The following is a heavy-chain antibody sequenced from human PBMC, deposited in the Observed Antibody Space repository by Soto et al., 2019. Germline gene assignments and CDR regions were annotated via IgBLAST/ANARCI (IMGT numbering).Heavy chain of an antibody. CDR3: TRETRFLEWLPYYYYYYGMDV. V-gene: IGHV3-7*01. Sequence: PGGSLRLSCAASGFTFSSYWMSWVRQAPGKGLEWVANIKQDGSEKYYVDSVKGRFTISRDNAKNSLYLQMNSLRAEDTAVYYCTRETRFLEWLPYYYYYYGMDVWGQGTTVTVSS. CDR2: IKQDGSEK. CDR1: GFTFSSYW. D-gene: IGHD3-3*01. J-gene: IGHJ6*02.